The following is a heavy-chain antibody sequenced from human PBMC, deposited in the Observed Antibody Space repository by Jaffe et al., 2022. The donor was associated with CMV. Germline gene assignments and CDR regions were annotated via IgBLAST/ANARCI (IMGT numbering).Heavy chain of an antibody. CDR1: GFTFSSYS. D-gene: IGHD3-10*01. V-gene: IGHV3-21*01. CDR2: ISSSSSYI. J-gene: IGHJ4*02. CDR3: ARGLLWFGEITFDY. Sequence: EVQLVESGGGLVKPGGSLRLSCAASGFTFSSYSMNWVRQAPGKGLEWVSSISSSSSYIYYADSVKGRFTISRDNAKNSLYLQMNSLRAEDTAVYYCARGLLWFGEITFDYWGQGTLVTVSS.